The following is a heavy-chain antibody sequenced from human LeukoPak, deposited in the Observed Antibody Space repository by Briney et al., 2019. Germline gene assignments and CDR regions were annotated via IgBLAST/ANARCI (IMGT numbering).Heavy chain of an antibody. CDR3: ARLLYHDDSSGYYSYYYYYYMDV. Sequence: ASETLSLTCTVSGGSISSSSYNWVRHRPPPGKEWVWIVSFYCSGSTYYNPSLKSRVTISVDTSKNQFSLNLSSVTAADTAVYYCARLLYHDDSSGYYSYYYYYYMDVWGKGTTVTVSS. CDR1: GGSISSSSYN. J-gene: IGHJ6*03. D-gene: IGHD3-22*01. V-gene: IGHV4-39*01. CDR2: FYCSGST.